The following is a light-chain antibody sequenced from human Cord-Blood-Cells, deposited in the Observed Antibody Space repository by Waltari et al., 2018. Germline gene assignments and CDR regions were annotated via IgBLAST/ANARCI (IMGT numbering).Light chain of an antibody. CDR2: DDS. Sequence: SYVLTQPPSVSVAPGKTARITCGGNNIGSKSVHWYQQKPGQAPLLGVYDDSDRPSGSRERFSGSNSGNTATLTISRVEAGDEADYYCQVWDSSSDHKVFGGGTKLTVL. V-gene: IGLV3-21*03. CDR3: QVWDSSSDHKV. J-gene: IGLJ3*02. CDR1: NIGSKS.